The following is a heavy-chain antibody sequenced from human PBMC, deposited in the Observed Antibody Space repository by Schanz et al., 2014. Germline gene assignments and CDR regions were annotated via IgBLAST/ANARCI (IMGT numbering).Heavy chain of an antibody. V-gene: IGHV4-39*02. J-gene: IGHJ4*02. CDR3: ARENVGRGFDY. Sequence: QVQLQESGPGLVKPSETLSLTCTVSGGSISSSNHYWGWIRQPPGKGLEWIGSIFYSGSTYYNLSLKSRASIPVETPKTHFSRRVNSVTAAETAVYYCARENVGRGFDYWGRGALVTVSS. D-gene: IGHD3-10*02. CDR1: GGSISSSNHY. CDR2: IFYSGST.